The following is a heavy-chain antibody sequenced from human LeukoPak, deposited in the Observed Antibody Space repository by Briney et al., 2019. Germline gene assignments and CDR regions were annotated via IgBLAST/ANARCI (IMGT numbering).Heavy chain of an antibody. CDR2: IIPILGIA. D-gene: IGHD1-7*01. CDR3: ARDPLLNWNYERSWFDP. Sequence: SVKVSCKASGGTFSSYAISGVRQAPGQGLEWMGRIIPILGIANYAQKFQGRVTITADKSTSTAYMELSSLRSEDTAVYYCARDPLLNWNYERSWFDPWGQGTLVTVTS. V-gene: IGHV1-69*04. J-gene: IGHJ5*02. CDR1: GGTFSSYA.